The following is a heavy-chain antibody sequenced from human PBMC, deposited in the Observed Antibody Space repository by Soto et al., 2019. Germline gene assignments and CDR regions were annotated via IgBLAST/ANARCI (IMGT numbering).Heavy chain of an antibody. D-gene: IGHD3-16*02. V-gene: IGHV3-7*01. Sequence: EVQLVESGGGLVQPGGSLRLSCAASGFTFSSYWMSWVRQAPGKGLEWVANIKQDGSEKYYVDSVKGRFTISRDNAKNSXXLQMNSRRAEDTAVYYCARGDYVWGRYRHRGGFDYWGQGTLVTVSS. J-gene: IGHJ4*02. CDR3: ARGDYVWGRYRHRGGFDY. CDR1: GFTFSSYW. CDR2: IKQDGSEK.